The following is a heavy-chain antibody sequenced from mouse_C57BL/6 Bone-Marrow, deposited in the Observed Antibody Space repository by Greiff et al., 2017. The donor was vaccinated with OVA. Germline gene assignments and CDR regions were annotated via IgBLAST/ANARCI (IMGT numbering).Heavy chain of an antibody. CDR3: ARTGIYYYGSSDY. CDR1: GYTFTSYW. J-gene: IGHJ2*01. D-gene: IGHD1-1*01. V-gene: IGHV1-64*01. CDR2: IHPNSGST. Sequence: QVQLQQPGAELVKPGASVKLSCKASGYTFTSYWMHWVKQRPGQGLEWIGMIHPNSGSTNYNEKFKSKATLTVDKSSRTAYMQLSSLTSEDAAVYYCARTGIYYYGSSDYWGQGTTLTVSS.